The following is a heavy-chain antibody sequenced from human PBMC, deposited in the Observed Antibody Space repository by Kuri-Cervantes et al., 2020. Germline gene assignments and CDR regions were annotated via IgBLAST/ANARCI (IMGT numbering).Heavy chain of an antibody. D-gene: IGHD3-22*01. J-gene: IGHJ2*01. CDR3: ARHPDYYDSSGYHYWYFEL. CDR1: GGSISSSSYY. V-gene: IGHV4-39*01. Sequence: SETLSLTCTVSGGSISSSSYYRGWIRQPPGKGLEWNGSIYYSGSTYYNPSLKSRVTTSVDTSKNQFSLKMTSVTAADTAVYYCARHPDYYDSSGYHYWYFELWGRGTLVTVSS. CDR2: IYYSGST.